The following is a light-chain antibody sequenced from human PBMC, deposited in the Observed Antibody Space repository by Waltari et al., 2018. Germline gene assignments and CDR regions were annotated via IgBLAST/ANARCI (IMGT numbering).Light chain of an antibody. CDR1: SSDIGAYKY. CDR2: EVS. V-gene: IGLV2-14*01. J-gene: IGLJ2*01. CDR3: SSYTGKTTLVT. Sequence: QSALTQPASVSGSPGQSITIPCSGTSSDIGAYKYVSWYQQHPGKAPKLVISEVSNRPSGVSDRFTGSKSGNTASLTISGLQTSDEALYYCSSYTGKTTLVTFGGGTKVTVL.